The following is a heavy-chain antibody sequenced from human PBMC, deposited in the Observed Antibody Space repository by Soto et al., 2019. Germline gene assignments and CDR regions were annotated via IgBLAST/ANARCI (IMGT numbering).Heavy chain of an antibody. V-gene: IGHV1-69*02. J-gene: IGHJ4*02. CDR1: GGTFSNYT. D-gene: IGHD1-26*01. Sequence: QVQLVQSGAEVKKPGSSVKVSCKASGGTFSNYTISWVRQAPGQGLEWMGRIIPILGIANYAQKFQGRVTITADKSTSTAYMELSSLRSEDTAVYYCARVGGSDSELSYWGQGTLVTVSS. CDR2: IIPILGIA. CDR3: ARVGGSDSELSY.